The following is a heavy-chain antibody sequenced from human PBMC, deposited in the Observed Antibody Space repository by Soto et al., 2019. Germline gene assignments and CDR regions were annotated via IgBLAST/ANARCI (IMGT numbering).Heavy chain of an antibody. CDR2: VHHSGRT. CDR1: GGTIYDSY. CDR3: AFLWYGAQGHYIYV. J-gene: IGHJ6*03. Sequence: SETLSLTCTVSGGTIYDSYWTWVRHVPGRGLEWIGFVHHSGRTSYNPSLESRVTISLDKSNNQFSLRLTSMTAADTAVYFCAFLWYGAQGHYIYVRAQGHTVPVS. D-gene: IGHD2-21*01. V-gene: IGHV4-59*03.